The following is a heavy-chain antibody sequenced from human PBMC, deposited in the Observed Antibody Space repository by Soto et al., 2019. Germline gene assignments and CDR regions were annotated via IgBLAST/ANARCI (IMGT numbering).Heavy chain of an antibody. D-gene: IGHD1-7*01. CDR3: ARDSGELLGY. J-gene: IGHJ4*02. CDR1: GGSISSYY. Sequence: SETLSLTCTVSGGSISSYYWSWIRQPPGKGLEWIGYIYYSGSTNYNPSLKSRVTISVDTSKNQFSLKLSSVTAADTAVYYCARDSGELLGYWGQGTLVTVSS. V-gene: IGHV4-59*01. CDR2: IYYSGST.